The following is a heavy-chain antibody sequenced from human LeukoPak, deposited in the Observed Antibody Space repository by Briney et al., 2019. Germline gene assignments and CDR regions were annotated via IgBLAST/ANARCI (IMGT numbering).Heavy chain of an antibody. J-gene: IGHJ4*02. V-gene: IGHV4-59*01. D-gene: IGHD5-12*01. CDR1: GGSISDYY. Sequence: PSETLSLTCTVSGGSISDYYWSWIRQPPGRGLEWIGYIYSSGTTNYNPPLKSRVTISVDTSKNQFSLKLSSVTAADTAVYYCARSRHRGYSGDFGYWGQGTLVTVSS. CDR3: ARSRHRGYSGDFGY. CDR2: IYSSGTT.